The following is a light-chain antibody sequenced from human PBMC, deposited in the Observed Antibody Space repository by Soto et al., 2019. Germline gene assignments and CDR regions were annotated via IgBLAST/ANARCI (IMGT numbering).Light chain of an antibody. CDR3: SSYTSSITLVV. CDR1: SSDVGGYNY. CDR2: DVS. V-gene: IGLV2-14*01. J-gene: IGLJ2*01. Sequence: QSALTQPASVSGSPGQSITISCTGTSSDVGGYNYVSWYQQHPGKAPKLMLYDVSNRPSGVSNRFSGSKSGNTASLTIYGLKAEDEGDYYCSSYTSSITLVVFGGGTKLTVL.